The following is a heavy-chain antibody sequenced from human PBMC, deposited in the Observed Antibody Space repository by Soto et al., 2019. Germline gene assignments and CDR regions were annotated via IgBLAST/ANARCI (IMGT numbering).Heavy chain of an antibody. Sequence: SETLSLTCTVSGGSISSSSYYWGWIRQPPGKGLEWIGSIYYSGSTYYNPSLKSRVTISVDTSKNQFSLKLSSVTAADTAVYYCASPYGGLIDYWGQGTLVTVSS. J-gene: IGHJ4*02. V-gene: IGHV4-39*01. CDR2: IYYSGST. D-gene: IGHD4-17*01. CDR1: GGSISSSSYY. CDR3: ASPYGGLIDY.